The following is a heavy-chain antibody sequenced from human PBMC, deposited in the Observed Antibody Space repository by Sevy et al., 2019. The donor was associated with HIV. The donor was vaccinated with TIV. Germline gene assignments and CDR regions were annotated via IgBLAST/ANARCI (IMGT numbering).Heavy chain of an antibody. J-gene: IGHJ6*02. D-gene: IGHD4-17*01. CDR1: GFAFTNYYA. V-gene: IGHV3-30-3*01. Sequence: GGSLRLSCAASGFAFTNYYAMHWVRQAHGKGLEWVSVMSYDGSDEYYADSVKGRFTISRDNFKNTLYLQMNSLTTEDTAVYYCARPRANYVDHYFFYAMDVWGQGTTVTVSS. CDR3: ARPRANYVDHYFFYAMDV. CDR2: MSYDGSDE.